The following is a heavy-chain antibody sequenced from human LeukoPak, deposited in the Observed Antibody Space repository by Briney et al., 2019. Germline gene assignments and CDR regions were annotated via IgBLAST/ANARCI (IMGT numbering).Heavy chain of an antibody. J-gene: IGHJ4*02. Sequence: SVTVSFKASGGTFISYAISWVRQAPGQGGEWMGRIIPIFGIANYAQKFQGRVTITADKSTSTAYMELSSLRSEDTAVYYCASGYDSSGYYLGLDYWGQGTLVTVSS. V-gene: IGHV1-69*04. CDR2: IIPIFGIA. CDR3: ASGYDSSGYYLGLDY. CDR1: GGTFISYA. D-gene: IGHD3-22*01.